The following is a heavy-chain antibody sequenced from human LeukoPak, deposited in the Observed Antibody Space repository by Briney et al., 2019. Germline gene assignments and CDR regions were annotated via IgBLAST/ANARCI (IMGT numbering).Heavy chain of an antibody. CDR1: GGSFSGYY. Sequence: SETLSLTCAVYGGSFSGYYWSWIRQPPGKGLEWIGEINHSGSTNYNPSLKSRVTISVDTSKNQFSLKLSSVTAADTAVYYCARGVVPAAKPPSYTWFDPWGQGTLVTVPS. CDR2: INHSGST. V-gene: IGHV4-34*01. J-gene: IGHJ5*02. CDR3: ARGVVPAAKPPSYTWFDP. D-gene: IGHD2-2*02.